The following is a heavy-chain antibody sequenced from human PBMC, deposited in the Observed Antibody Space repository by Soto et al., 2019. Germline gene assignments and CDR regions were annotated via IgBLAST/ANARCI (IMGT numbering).Heavy chain of an antibody. CDR2: ISYDGNNN. J-gene: IGHJ4*01. CDR3: VCSEQWLAGPFDD. CDR1: GVTFTSYV. V-gene: IGHV3-30*03. Sequence: GESLRLSWLASGVTFTSYVIHWVRQAPGKGLEWVAVISYDGNNNHYADSGKGRFIISRDNSKKTLYLQMNSLRAEDTAVYYCVCSEQWLAGPFDDWGNGTPVTVSS. D-gene: IGHD6-19*01.